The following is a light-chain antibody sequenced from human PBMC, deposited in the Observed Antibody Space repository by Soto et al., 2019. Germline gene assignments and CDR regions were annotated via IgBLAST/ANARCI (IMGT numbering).Light chain of an antibody. J-gene: IGKJ1*01. CDR2: DAS. CDR1: QSITSW. V-gene: IGKV1-5*01. CDR3: QQYSTYPWT. Sequence: DIQMTQSPSTLPASVGDRVTITCRASQSITSWLAWYQQKRGKAPKLLIYDASSLESGVPSRVSGSGSGTEFTLTISSLQPDDFASYYCQQYSTYPWTFGQGTKVDI.